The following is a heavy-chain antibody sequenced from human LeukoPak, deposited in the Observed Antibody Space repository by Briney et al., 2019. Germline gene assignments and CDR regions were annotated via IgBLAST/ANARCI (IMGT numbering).Heavy chain of an antibody. CDR3: ARHFGFGGYSTSLHWFYFDY. D-gene: IGHD5-18*01. Sequence: GESLKISCKGSGYIFTSYWIGWVRQMPGKGLEWMGIIYPGDSDTRYSPSFQGQVTISADKSISTAYLQWSSLKASGTAMYYCARHFGFGGYSTSLHWFYFDYWGQGTLVTVSS. V-gene: IGHV5-51*01. CDR2: IYPGDSDT. J-gene: IGHJ4*02. CDR1: GYIFTSYW.